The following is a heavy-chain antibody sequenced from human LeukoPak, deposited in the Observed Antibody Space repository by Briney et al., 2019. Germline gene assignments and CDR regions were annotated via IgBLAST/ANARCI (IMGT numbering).Heavy chain of an antibody. CDR2: IYYSGST. CDR1: GGSISSYY. Sequence: SETLSLTCTVSGGSISSYYWSWIRQPPGKGLEWIGYIYYSGSTNYNPSLKSRVTISVDTSKNQFSLKLSSVTAADTAVYYCARDLGSGGYYGSGTDYWGQGTLVTVSS. D-gene: IGHD3-10*01. CDR3: ARDLGSGGYYGSGTDY. V-gene: IGHV4-59*12. J-gene: IGHJ4*02.